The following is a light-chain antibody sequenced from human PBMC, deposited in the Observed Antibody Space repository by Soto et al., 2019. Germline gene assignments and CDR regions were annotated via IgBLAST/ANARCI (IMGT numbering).Light chain of an antibody. CDR1: QTINTY. CDR3: PQSFRTPRT. CDR2: AAS. J-gene: IGKJ1*01. Sequence: DIQMTQSPSSLSASVGDRVTISCRASQTINTYVNWYLQKPGKAPKLLIYAASSLHSGVPSRFSGSGSGTYFPLHISRLQPEDFATYYCPQSFRTPRTFGQGTKVEIK. V-gene: IGKV1-39*01.